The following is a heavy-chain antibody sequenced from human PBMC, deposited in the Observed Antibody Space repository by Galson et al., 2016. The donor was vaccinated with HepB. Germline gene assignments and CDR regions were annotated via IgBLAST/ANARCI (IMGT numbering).Heavy chain of an antibody. J-gene: IGHJ5*02. CDR2: ITHGGTT. CDR1: NGSFSGYH. V-gene: IGHV4-34*01. D-gene: IGHD3-10*01. CDR3: ARVKRWGSGTPIDP. Sequence: SETLSLTCGVVNGSFSGYHWSWIRQPPGKGPEWIGDITHGGTTNYNPSLKSRVSISAETSKNQFSLKLSSVTAADTAVYYCARVKRWGSGTPIDPWGQGTLVTVSS.